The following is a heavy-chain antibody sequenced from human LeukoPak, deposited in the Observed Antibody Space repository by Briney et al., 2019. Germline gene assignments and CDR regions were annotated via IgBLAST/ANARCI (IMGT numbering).Heavy chain of an antibody. Sequence: GGSLRLSCAASGFTFSSYWMSWVRQAPGKGLEWVANIKQDGSEKYYVDSVKGRFTISRDNAKNSLYLQMNSLRAEDTAVYYCARVFTMIVVASGPYYMDVWGKGTTVTVSS. D-gene: IGHD3-22*01. CDR1: GFTFSSYW. CDR3: ARVFTMIVVASGPYYMDV. CDR2: IKQDGSEK. J-gene: IGHJ6*03. V-gene: IGHV3-7*01.